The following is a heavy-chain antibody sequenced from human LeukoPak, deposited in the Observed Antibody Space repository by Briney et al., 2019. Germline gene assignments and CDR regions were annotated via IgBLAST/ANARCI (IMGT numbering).Heavy chain of an antibody. Sequence: SETLSLTCTVSGGSMTSYYWSWIRQPPGKGLEWIGYIYYIGSTNYNPSLKSRINISVDTSKNQFSLNLSSVTAADTAVYYCARDCSGGSCYGSFDYWGQGTLVTVSS. J-gene: IGHJ4*02. CDR3: ARDCSGGSCYGSFDY. CDR1: GGSMTSYY. D-gene: IGHD2-15*01. CDR2: IYYIGST. V-gene: IGHV4-59*01.